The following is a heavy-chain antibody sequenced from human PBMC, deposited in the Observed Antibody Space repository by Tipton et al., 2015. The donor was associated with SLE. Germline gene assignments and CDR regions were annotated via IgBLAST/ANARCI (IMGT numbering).Heavy chain of an antibody. D-gene: IGHD6-13*01. Sequence: GSLRLSCAASGFTFDDYTMHWVRQAPGKGLEWVSLISWDGGSTYYADSVKGRFTISRDNSKNSLYLQMNSLRTEDTALYYCAKALGSSWTFDAFDIWGQGTMVTVSS. V-gene: IGHV3-43*01. J-gene: IGHJ3*02. CDR3: AKALGSSWTFDAFDI. CDR1: GFTFDDYT. CDR2: ISWDGGST.